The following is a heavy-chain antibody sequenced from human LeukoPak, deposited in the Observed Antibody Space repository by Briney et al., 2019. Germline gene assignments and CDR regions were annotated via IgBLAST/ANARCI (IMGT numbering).Heavy chain of an antibody. J-gene: IGHJ5*02. CDR1: GFTFSSYA. Sequence: GGSLRLSCAASGFTFSSYAMHWVRQAPGKGLEWVAVISYDGSNKYYADSVKGRLTISRDNSKNTLYLQMNSLRAEDTAVYYCARGSSLVTHWNWFDPWGQGTVVRVSS. D-gene: IGHD6-6*01. V-gene: IGHV3-30*01. CDR2: ISYDGSNK. CDR3: ARGSSLVTHWNWFDP.